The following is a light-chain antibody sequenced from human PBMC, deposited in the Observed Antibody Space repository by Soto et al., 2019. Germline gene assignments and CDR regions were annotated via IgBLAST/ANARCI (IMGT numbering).Light chain of an antibody. J-gene: IGLJ1*01. V-gene: IGLV2-23*02. CDR2: EVS. Sequence: QSVLTQPASVSGSPGESITISCTGTSSDVGSYSLVSWYQQHPGKAPKLMIYEVSKRPSGVSNRFSGSKSGNTASLTISGLQGEDEADYYCCSYAGSSTYVFGTGTQLTVL. CDR3: CSYAGSSTYV. CDR1: SSDVGSYSL.